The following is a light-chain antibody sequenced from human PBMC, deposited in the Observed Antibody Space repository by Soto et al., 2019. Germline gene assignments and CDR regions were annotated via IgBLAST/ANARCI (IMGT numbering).Light chain of an antibody. CDR1: QSVSCTC. V-gene: IGKV3-20*01. Sequence: TVSLSTGERDTLSSRDSQSVSCTCLAWYKQRPAQALRLLISAAPYRTPGIPDSISGSGSGTDFILTLHTLELADFSLYYCHIFQTFGQGTKVDI. CDR3: HIFQT. J-gene: IGKJ1*01. CDR2: AAP.